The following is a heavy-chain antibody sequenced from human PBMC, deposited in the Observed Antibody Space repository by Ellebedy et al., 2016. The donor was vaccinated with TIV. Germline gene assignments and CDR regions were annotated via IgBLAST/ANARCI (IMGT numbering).Heavy chain of an antibody. J-gene: IGHJ3*01. Sequence: PGGSLRLSCAASGFIFDHYEMNWVRQAPGKGLKWVACISGSTTTIYYADSVKGRFTVSRDNAKNSLYLQMNSLRAEDTAVYYCARSFGVIVVGDVFDAWGQGTMVTVSS. CDR3: ARSFGVIVVGDVFDA. CDR2: ISGSTTTI. CDR1: GFIFDHYE. D-gene: IGHD3-22*01. V-gene: IGHV3-48*03.